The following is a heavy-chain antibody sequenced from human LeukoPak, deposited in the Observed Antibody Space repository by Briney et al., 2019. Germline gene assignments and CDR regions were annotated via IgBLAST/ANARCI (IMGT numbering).Heavy chain of an antibody. Sequence: SETLSLTCAVYGGSFSGYYWSWIRQPPGKGLEWIGEINHSGSTNYNPSLKSRVTISVDTSKNQFSLKLSSVTAADTAVYYCARGGFDDYGDYEPWGQGTLVTVSS. CDR3: ARGGFDDYGDYEP. D-gene: IGHD4-17*01. J-gene: IGHJ5*02. V-gene: IGHV4-34*01. CDR2: INHSGST. CDR1: GGSFSGYY.